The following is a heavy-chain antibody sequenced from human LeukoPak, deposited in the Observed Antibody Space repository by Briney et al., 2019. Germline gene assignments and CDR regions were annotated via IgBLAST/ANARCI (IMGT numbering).Heavy chain of an antibody. V-gene: IGHV4-61*08. CDR3: ARGGQSGDYFDY. CDR2: IYYSGST. D-gene: IGHD3-10*01. CDR1: GGSISSGDYY. J-gene: IGHJ4*02. Sequence: SETLSLTCTVSGGSISSGDYYWSWIRQPPGKGLEWIGYIYYSGSTNYNPSLKSRVTISVDTSKNQFSLKLSSVTAADTAVYYCARGGQSGDYFDYWGQGTLVTVSS.